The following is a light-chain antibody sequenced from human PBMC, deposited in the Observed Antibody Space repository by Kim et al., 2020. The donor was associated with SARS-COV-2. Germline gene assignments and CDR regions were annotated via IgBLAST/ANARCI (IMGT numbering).Light chain of an antibody. J-gene: IGLJ2*01. CDR1: NIGSKS. Sequence: SYELTQPHSVSVAPGKTARITCGGNNIGSKSVHWYQQKPGQAPVLVIYYDSDRPSGIPERFSGSNSGNTATLTISRVEAGDEADYYCQVWDSSSDHPVFGGGTKLTVL. CDR2: YDS. CDR3: QVWDSSSDHPV. V-gene: IGLV3-21*04.